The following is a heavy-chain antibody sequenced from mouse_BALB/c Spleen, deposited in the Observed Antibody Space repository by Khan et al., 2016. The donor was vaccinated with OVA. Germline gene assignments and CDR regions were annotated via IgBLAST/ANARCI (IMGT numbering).Heavy chain of an antibody. V-gene: IGHV1-77*01. CDR3: AKNYASWFAY. D-gene: IGHD1-1*02. CDR2: IYPGSGTT. Sequence: QVQLQQSGPELMKPGASVKMSCKASGYTFTDYVINWVKQRTGQGLEWIGEIYPGSGTTYYNEKFKGKAKLTADKSSNTAYMQLSNLTSEDSAVYFCAKNYASWFAYWGQGTLVTVSA. J-gene: IGHJ3*01. CDR1: GYTFTDYV.